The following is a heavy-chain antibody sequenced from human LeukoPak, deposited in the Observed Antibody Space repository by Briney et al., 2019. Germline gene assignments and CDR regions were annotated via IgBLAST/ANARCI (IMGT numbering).Heavy chain of an antibody. D-gene: IGHD3-3*01. CDR1: GYTFTGYY. V-gene: IGHV1-2*02. CDR2: INPNSGGT. CDR3: AREYYDFWSGYWEAIDY. J-gene: IGHJ4*02. Sequence: ASVKVSCKASGYTFTGYYMHWVRQAPGQGLEWMGWINPNSGGTNYAQKFQGRVTMTRDTSISTAYMELSRLRSDDTAVYYCAREYYDFWSGYWEAIDYWGQGTLVTVSS.